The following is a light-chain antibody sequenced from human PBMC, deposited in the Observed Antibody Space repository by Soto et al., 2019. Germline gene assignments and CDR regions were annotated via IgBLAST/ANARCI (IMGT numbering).Light chain of an antibody. V-gene: IGKV1-33*01. CDR3: QQYDDLPIT. J-gene: IGKJ5*01. CDR1: QYIDKF. CDR2: DAS. Sequence: IQMTQSPNSLSVSVEARVTITCQASQYIDKFLNWYQQRSGKAPKLLISDASNLEAGVPSRFSGGGSGTDFTFTITSLQPEDFTIYYCQQYDDLPITFGHVTRLE.